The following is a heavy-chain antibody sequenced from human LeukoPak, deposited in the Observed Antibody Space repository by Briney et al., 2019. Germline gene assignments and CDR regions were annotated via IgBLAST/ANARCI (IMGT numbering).Heavy chain of an antibody. CDR1: GGSISSSSYY. Sequence: SETLSLTCTVSGGSISSSSYYWGWIRQPPGKGLEWIGSIYYSGSTYYNPSLKSRVTISVDTSKNPFSLKLSSVTAADTAVYYCARDGLLWFGELRGFDYWGQGTLVTVSS. CDR3: ARDGLLWFGELRGFDY. V-gene: IGHV4-39*07. CDR2: IYYSGST. D-gene: IGHD3-10*01. J-gene: IGHJ4*02.